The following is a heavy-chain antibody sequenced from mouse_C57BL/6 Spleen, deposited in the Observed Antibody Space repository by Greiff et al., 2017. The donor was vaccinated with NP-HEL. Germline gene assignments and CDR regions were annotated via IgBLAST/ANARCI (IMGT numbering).Heavy chain of an antibody. J-gene: IGHJ2*01. CDR2: ISGGGGNT. Sequence: EVMLVESGGGLVKPGGSLKLSCAASGFTFSSYTMSWVRQTPEKRLEWVATISGGGGNTYYPDSVKGRFTISRDNAKNTLYLQMSSLRSEDTALYYCARQGLTGHFDYWGQGTTLTVSS. CDR3: ARQGLTGHFDY. CDR1: GFTFSSYT. D-gene: IGHD4-1*01. V-gene: IGHV5-9*01.